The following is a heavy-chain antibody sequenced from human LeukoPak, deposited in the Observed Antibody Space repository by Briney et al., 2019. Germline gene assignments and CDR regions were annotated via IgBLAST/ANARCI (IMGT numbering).Heavy chain of an antibody. J-gene: IGHJ4*02. V-gene: IGHV6-1*01. CDR3: ARVTSGVFGF. D-gene: IGHD2-15*01. CDR2: TYYRSKWSN. Sequence: SQTLSLTCAISGDSVSSNTVTWNWIRQSPSRGLEWLGRTYYRSKWSNDYAVFVKSRITINPDTSKNQFSLQLNSVTPEDTAVYYCARVTSGVFGFWGQGILVTVSS. CDR1: GDSVSSNTVT.